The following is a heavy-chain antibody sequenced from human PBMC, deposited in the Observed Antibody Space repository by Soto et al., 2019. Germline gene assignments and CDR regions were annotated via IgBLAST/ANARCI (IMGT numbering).Heavy chain of an antibody. V-gene: IGHV3-30*03. Sequence: QVQLVESGGGVVQPGRALRLSCAASGFSFNTSGMHWVRQAPGKGLEWVAVIAFDGSQEFYGDSVTGRFTIARDNSKNTLFLQMKSLTPEDTAVYYCATKVRVTNYIYYGMDVWGQWTTVTVSS. D-gene: IGHD2-21*02. J-gene: IGHJ6*02. CDR2: IAFDGSQE. CDR1: GFSFNTSG. CDR3: ATKVRVTNYIYYGMDV.